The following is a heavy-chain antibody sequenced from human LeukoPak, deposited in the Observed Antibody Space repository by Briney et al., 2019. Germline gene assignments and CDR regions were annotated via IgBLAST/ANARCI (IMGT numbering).Heavy chain of an antibody. D-gene: IGHD4-17*01. CDR3: ARDNAYGDQDFDL. V-gene: IGHV3-74*01. CDR2: TNSDGSST. J-gene: IGHJ2*01. CDR1: GFIFSNYW. Sequence: PGGTLRLSCAVSGFIFSNYWMHWVRQAPGKGLVWVSRTNSDGSSTSHADSVKGRFTLSRDNAKNTLYLQMNSLRAEDTAVYYCARDNAYGDQDFDLWGRGTLVTVSS.